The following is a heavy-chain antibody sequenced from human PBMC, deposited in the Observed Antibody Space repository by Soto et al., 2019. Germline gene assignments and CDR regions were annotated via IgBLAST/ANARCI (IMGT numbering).Heavy chain of an antibody. J-gene: IGHJ4*02. V-gene: IGHV3-48*02. CDR1: GFSLSDYA. D-gene: IGHD6-13*01. Sequence: GGSLRLSCVASGFSLSDYAVNWVRQAPGKGLEWVSFISSDSRTIYYADSVEGRCTISRDNAKNSLSLQMNSLRDEDTAVYYCATSLTGYSSSWYVPTPYYFDYWGQGTLVTVSS. CDR3: ATSLTGYSSSWYVPTPYYFDY. CDR2: ISSDSRTI.